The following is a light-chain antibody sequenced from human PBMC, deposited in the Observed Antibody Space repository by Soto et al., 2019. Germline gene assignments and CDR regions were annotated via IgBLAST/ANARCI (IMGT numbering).Light chain of an antibody. Sequence: GDRVTITCRASQSISSWLAWYQQKPGKAPKLLIYDASSLESGAPSRFSGSGSGTEFTLTISSLQPDDFATYYCLQDYNYPLTFGGGTKVDIK. CDR2: DAS. J-gene: IGKJ4*01. V-gene: IGKV1-5*01. CDR1: QSISSW. CDR3: LQDYNYPLT.